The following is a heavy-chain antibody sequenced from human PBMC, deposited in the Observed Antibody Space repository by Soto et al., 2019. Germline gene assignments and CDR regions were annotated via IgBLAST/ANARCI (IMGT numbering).Heavy chain of an antibody. Sequence: QITXKESGPTVVKPXETLXLTCXFSGFSLTXSGXGVGXXXQXXXKAPEWLALIYWDDDKRYSTSLKSRLTITKDTSKNQVXLXXXXXXXXXXXXYYCAHRVLRTVFGLVTTTAIYFDFWGQGTPVVVSS. D-gene: IGHD3-3*01. CDR1: GFSLTXSGXG. CDR2: IYWDDDK. V-gene: IGHV2-5*02. J-gene: IGHJ4*02. CDR3: AHRVLRTVFGLVTTTAIYFDF.